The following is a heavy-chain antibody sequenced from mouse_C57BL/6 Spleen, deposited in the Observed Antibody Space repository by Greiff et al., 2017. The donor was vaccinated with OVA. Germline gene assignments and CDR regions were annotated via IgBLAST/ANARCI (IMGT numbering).Heavy chain of an antibody. D-gene: IGHD1-1*01. CDR2: ISDGGSYT. CDR3: ARCITTVVATYWYFDV. V-gene: IGHV5-4*03. J-gene: IGHJ1*03. CDR1: GFTFSSYA. Sequence: EVKLVESGGGLVKPGGSLKLSCAASGFTFSSYAMSWVRQTPEKRLEWVATISDGGSYTYYPDNVKGRFTISRDNAKNNLYLQMSHLKSEDTAMYYCARCITTVVATYWYFDVWGTGTTVTVSS.